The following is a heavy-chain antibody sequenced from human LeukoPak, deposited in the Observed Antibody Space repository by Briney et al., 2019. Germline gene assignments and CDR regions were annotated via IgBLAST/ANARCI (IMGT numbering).Heavy chain of an antibody. CDR2: ISYDGSNK. CDR1: GFTFSSYG. J-gene: IGHJ6*02. D-gene: IGHD2/OR15-2a*01. V-gene: IGHV3-30*18. CDR3: AKDNSPTAYYYYGMDV. Sequence: PGGSLRLSCAASGFTFSSYGMHWVRQAPGKGLEWVAVISYDGSNKYYADSVKGRFTISRDNSKNTLYLQMNSLRAEDTAVYYCAKDNSPTAYYYYGMDVWGQGTTVTVSS.